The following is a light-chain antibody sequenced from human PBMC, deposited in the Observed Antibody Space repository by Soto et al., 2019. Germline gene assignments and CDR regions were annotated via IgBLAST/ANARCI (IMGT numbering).Light chain of an antibody. CDR3: SSYQFSTTQRV. V-gene: IGLV2-14*01. J-gene: IGLJ3*02. Sequence: QSALTQPASVSGSPGQSVTLSCIGTTNDIGSYDYVSWFQQHPGQAPKLIIYEVTHQPSGISTRFSGSKSGNTASLTISGLQTEDEADYYCSSYQFSTTQRVFGGGTKVTVL. CDR2: EVT. CDR1: TNDIGSYDY.